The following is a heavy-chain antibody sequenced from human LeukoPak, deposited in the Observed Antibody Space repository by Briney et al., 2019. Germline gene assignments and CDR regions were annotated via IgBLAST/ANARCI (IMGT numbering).Heavy chain of an antibody. Sequence: SETLSLTCTVSGGSVSSGSYYWIWIRQPPGKGLEWIGYIYYGGATNYNPSLKSRVTISADTSKNQLSLKLRSVTAADTAVYYCARESVPGTWIYFDYWGQGTLVTVSS. D-gene: IGHD1-1*01. J-gene: IGHJ4*02. CDR2: IYYGGAT. CDR3: ARESVPGTWIYFDY. V-gene: IGHV4-61*01. CDR1: GGSVSSGSYY.